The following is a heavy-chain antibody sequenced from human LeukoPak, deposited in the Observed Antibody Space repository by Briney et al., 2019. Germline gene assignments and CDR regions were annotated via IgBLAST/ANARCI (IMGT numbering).Heavy chain of an antibody. CDR2: IKQDGSEK. CDR3: ARDGGEAVAGTVYYFDY. Sequence: PGGSLRLSCAASGFTFSSYWMSWVRQAPGKGLEWVADIKQDGSEKYYVDSVKGRFTISRDNAKNSLYLQMNSLRAEDTAVYYCARDGGEAVAGTVYYFDYWGQGTLVTVSS. J-gene: IGHJ4*02. V-gene: IGHV3-7*01. D-gene: IGHD6-19*01. CDR1: GFTFSSYW.